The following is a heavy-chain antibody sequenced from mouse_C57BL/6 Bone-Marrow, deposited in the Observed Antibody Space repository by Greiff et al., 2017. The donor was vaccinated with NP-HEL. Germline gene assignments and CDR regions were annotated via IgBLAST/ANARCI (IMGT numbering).Heavy chain of an antibody. CDR3: VLLLRGDLDV. CDR1: GYTFTSYW. J-gene: IGHJ1*03. D-gene: IGHD1-1*01. Sequence: QVQLQQPGAELVRPGSSVKLSCKASGYTFTSYWMDWVKQRPGQGLEWIGNIYPSDSETHYNQKFKDKATLTVDKSSSTAYMQLSSLTSEDSAVYYCVLLLRGDLDVWGTGTTVTVSS. CDR2: IYPSDSET. V-gene: IGHV1-61*01.